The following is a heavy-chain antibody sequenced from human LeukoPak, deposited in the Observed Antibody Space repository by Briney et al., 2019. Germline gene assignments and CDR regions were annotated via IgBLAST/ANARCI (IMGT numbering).Heavy chain of an antibody. CDR1: GFTFSSYS. Sequence: LGGSLRLSCAASGFTFSSYSMNWVRQAPGKGLAWVSSISSSSSHIYYADSVKGRFTISRDNAKNSLYLQMNSLRAEDTAVYYCARAGVGYYHMDVWGKGTTVTVSS. CDR2: ISSSSSHI. V-gene: IGHV3-21*01. J-gene: IGHJ6*03. D-gene: IGHD3-3*01. CDR3: ARAGVGYYHMDV.